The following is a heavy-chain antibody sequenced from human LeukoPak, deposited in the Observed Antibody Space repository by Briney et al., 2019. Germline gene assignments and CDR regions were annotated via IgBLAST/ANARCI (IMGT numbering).Heavy chain of an antibody. CDR2: ISAYNGNT. J-gene: IGHJ4*02. Sequence: GASVKVSCKASGYTFTSYGISWVRQAPGQGLEWMGWISAYNGNTNYAQKLQGRVTMTTDTSTSTAYMELRSLRSDDTAVYYCARDPRHYDYVWGSYRYTSTPPPLFDYWGQGTLVTVSS. D-gene: IGHD3-16*02. CDR3: ARDPRHYDYVWGSYRYTSTPPPLFDY. V-gene: IGHV1-18*01. CDR1: GYTFTSYG.